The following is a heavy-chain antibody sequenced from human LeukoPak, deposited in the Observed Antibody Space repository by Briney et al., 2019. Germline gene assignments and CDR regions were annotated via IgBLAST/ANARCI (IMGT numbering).Heavy chain of an antibody. CDR1: GGPISSGGYY. V-gene: IGHV4-31*03. J-gene: IGHJ6*02. Sequence: PSETLSLTCTVSGGPISSGGYYWSWIRQHPGKGLEWIGYIYYSGSTYYNPSLKSRVTISVDTSKNQFSLKLSSVTAADTAVYYCARDVRYCSSTSCYHYGMDVWGQGTTVTVSS. CDR3: ARDVRYCSSTSCYHYGMDV. D-gene: IGHD2-2*01. CDR2: IYYSGST.